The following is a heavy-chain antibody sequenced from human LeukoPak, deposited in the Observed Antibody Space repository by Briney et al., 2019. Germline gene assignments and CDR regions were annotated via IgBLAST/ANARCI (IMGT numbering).Heavy chain of an antibody. CDR2: IYYSGST. J-gene: IGHJ4*02. V-gene: IGHV4-59*01. CDR3: ARGMGSPDY. CDR1: GGSIRSYY. D-gene: IGHD1-26*01. Sequence: PSETLSLTCTVSGGSIRSYYWSWIRQPPGKGLEWIGYIYYSGSTNYNPSLKSRVTISLDTSKNQFSLRLSSMTAADTAVYYCARGMGSPDYWGQGTLVTVSS.